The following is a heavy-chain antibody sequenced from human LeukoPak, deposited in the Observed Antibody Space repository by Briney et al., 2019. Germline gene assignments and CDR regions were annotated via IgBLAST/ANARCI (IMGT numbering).Heavy chain of an antibody. J-gene: IGHJ3*02. V-gene: IGHV1-18*01. D-gene: IGHD3-10*01. CDR1: GYTFTSYG. CDR2: ISAYNGNT. Sequence: GASVKVSCKASGYTFTSYGISWVRQAPGQGLEWMGWISAYNGNTNYAQKLQGRVTMTTDTSTSTAYMELRSLRSDDTAVYYCARDAMVRGMYAFDIWGQGTMVTVSS. CDR3: ARDAMVRGMYAFDI.